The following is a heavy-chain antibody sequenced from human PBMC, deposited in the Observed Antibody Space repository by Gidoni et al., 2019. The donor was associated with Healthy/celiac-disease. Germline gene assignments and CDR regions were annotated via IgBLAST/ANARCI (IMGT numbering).Heavy chain of an antibody. D-gene: IGHD6-13*01. V-gene: IGHV4-39*01. Sequence: QLQLQESGPGLVKPSETLSLTCTVSGGSISSSSYYWGWIRQPPGKGLEWIGSIYYSGSTYYNPSLKSRVTISVDTSKNQFSLKLSSVTAADTAVYYCARQIAAAGTSDYWGQGTLVTVSS. CDR3: ARQIAAAGTSDY. CDR1: GGSISSSSYY. CDR2: IYYSGST. J-gene: IGHJ4*02.